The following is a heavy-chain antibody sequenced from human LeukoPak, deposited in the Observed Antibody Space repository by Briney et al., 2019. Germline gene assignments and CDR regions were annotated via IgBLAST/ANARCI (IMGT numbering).Heavy chain of an antibody. Sequence: SETLSLTCTVSGGSITNYYWSWIRQPPGKGLEYVGYIYYSENTNYNPSLNSRVTISVDTSKKQFSLKLDSVTAADTAVYYCARGPGSPSGDNYGRPLDYWGQGTLVTVSS. V-gene: IGHV4-59*01. CDR1: GGSITNYY. CDR2: IYYSENT. J-gene: IGHJ4*02. D-gene: IGHD5-18*01. CDR3: ARGPGSPSGDNYGRPLDY.